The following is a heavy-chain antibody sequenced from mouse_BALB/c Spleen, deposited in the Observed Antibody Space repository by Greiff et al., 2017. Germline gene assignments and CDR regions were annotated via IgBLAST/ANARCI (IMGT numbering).Heavy chain of an antibody. V-gene: IGHV5-6-5*01. CDR3: ARETTVVAYYAMDY. CDR1: GFTFSSYA. CDR2: ISSGGST. J-gene: IGHJ4*01. Sequence: EVKLVESGGGLVKPGGSLKLSCAASGFTFSSYAMSWVRQTPEKRLEWVASISSGGSTYYPDSVKGRFTISRDNARNILYLQMSSLRSEDTAMYYCARETTVVAYYAMDYWGQGTSVTVSS. D-gene: IGHD1-1*01.